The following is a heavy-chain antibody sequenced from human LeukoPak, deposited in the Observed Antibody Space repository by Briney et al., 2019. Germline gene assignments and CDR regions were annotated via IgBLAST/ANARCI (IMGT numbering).Heavy chain of an antibody. CDR1: GFTFSRSD. D-gene: IGHD2-2*01. CDR2: VSASGGST. CDR3: AKDTPAAIGWFDP. J-gene: IGHJ5*02. V-gene: IGHV3-23*01. Sequence: PGGSLRLSCEASGFTFSRSDMIWVRQAPGKGLEWVSIVSASGGSTFYADSVRGRFTISRDNSENILYLQLSSLRAEDTAVYYCAKDTPAAIGWFDPWGQGTLVTVSS.